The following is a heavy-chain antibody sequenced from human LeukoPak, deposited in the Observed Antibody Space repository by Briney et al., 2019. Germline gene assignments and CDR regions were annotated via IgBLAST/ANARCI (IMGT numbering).Heavy chain of an antibody. CDR1: GITLSYYG. CDR2: ISDSGGST. D-gene: IGHD3-22*01. Sequence: GGSLRLSCAVSGITLSYYGMSWVRQAPGKGLEWVAGISDSGGSTSYADSVKGRFTISRDNPKNTLYLQMNSLRAEDTAVYFCAKRGVVIRVILVGFHKAAYYFDSWGQGALVTVSS. J-gene: IGHJ4*02. CDR3: AKRGVVIRVILVGFHKAAYYFDS. V-gene: IGHV3-23*01.